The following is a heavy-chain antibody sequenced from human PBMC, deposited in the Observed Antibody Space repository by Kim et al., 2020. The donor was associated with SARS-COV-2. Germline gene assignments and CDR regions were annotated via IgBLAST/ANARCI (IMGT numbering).Heavy chain of an antibody. J-gene: IGHJ4*02. CDR1: GFTFSDHY. CDR3: AGATLDSGGHYYFDY. CDR2: IRSKANSYCT. V-gene: IGHV3-72*01. Sequence: GGSLRLSCAASGFTFSDHYMDWVRQAPGKGLEWVARIRSKANSYCTEYAATVRDSITISRYDSENSLYLQMNSLKTEDADVYYWAGATLDSGGHYYFDYWGQGALGSVCS. D-gene: IGHD3-22*01.